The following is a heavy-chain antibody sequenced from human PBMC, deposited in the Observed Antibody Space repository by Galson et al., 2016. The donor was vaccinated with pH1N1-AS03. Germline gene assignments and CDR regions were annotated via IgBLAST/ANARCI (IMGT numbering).Heavy chain of an antibody. CDR2: IYYSGTT. CDR3: ARHNPPGDYGGSHWYVDP. CDR1: GGSIRNYY. V-gene: IGHV4-59*08. D-gene: IGHD4-23*01. J-gene: IGHJ2*01. Sequence: SETLSLTCSVSGGSIRNYYWSWIRQPPGKGLEWIGHIYYSGTTNHNPSLTSRVTILVDTSKNQFSLKLTSVTAADTAVYYCARHNPPGDYGGSHWYVDPWGRGTLVTVSS.